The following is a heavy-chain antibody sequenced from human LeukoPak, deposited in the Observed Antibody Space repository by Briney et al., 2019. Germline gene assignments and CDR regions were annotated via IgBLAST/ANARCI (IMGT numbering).Heavy chain of an antibody. CDR3: ARDLSYYGSGSYDY. CDR2: IYHSGST. J-gene: IGHJ4*02. Sequence: SETLSLTCTVSGYSISSGYYWGWIRQPPGKGLEWIGSIYHSGSTYYNPSLKSRVTISVDTSKHQFSLKLSSVTAADTAVYYCARDLSYYGSGSYDYWGQGTLVTVSS. V-gene: IGHV4-38-2*02. CDR1: GYSISSGYY. D-gene: IGHD3-10*01.